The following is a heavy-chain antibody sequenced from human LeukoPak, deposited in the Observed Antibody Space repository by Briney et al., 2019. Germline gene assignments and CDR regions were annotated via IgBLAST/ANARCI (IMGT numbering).Heavy chain of an antibody. Sequence: SETLSLTCGVSGGSVSSTHWWTWIRQPPGKGLEWIGVVHLDGRTNFNPSIKTRLNMSVALSENHVSLKRTSVTAADTAVYYCAREGGFYRPLDYSGQGTLVTVSS. J-gene: IGHJ4*02. V-gene: IGHV4-4*02. CDR3: AREGGFYRPLDY. D-gene: IGHD6-25*01. CDR1: GGSVSSTHW. CDR2: VHLDGRT.